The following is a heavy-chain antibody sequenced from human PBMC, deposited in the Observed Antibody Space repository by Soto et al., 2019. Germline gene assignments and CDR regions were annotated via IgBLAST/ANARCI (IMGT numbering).Heavy chain of an antibody. CDR1: GFTFSSYA. CDR3: ARTLDYSFDY. J-gene: IGHJ4*02. V-gene: IGHV3-30-3*01. Sequence: PGGSLRLSCAASGFTFSSYAMHWVRQAPGKGLEWVAVISYDGSNKYYADSVKGRFTISRDNSKNTLYLQMNSLRAEDTAVYYCARTLDYSFDYWGQGTLVTVSS. CDR2: ISYDGSNK.